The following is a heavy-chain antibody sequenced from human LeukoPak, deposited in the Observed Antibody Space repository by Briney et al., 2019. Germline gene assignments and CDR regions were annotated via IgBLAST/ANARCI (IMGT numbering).Heavy chain of an antibody. Sequence: GASVKVSCKTSGYTFTSYGMHWVRQAPGQGLEWMGWTNAGNGNTKYSQKFQGRVTITRDTSASTAYMELSSLRSEDTAVYYCARDLHYDFWSGSPYYFDYWGQGTLVTVSS. CDR3: ARDLHYDFWSGSPYYFDY. J-gene: IGHJ4*02. CDR2: TNAGNGNT. V-gene: IGHV1-3*01. CDR1: GYTFTSYG. D-gene: IGHD3-3*01.